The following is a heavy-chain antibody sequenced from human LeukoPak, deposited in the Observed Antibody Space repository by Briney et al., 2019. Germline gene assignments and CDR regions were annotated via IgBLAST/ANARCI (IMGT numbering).Heavy chain of an antibody. V-gene: IGHV4-34*01. CDR2: INHSGST. Sequence: SETLSLTCAVYGGSFSGYYWSWIRQPPGKGLEWIGEINHSGSTNYNPSLKSRVTISVDTSKNQFSLKLSSVTAADTAVYYCARSKSSSGPNDYWGQGTLVTVSS. D-gene: IGHD6-19*01. CDR3: ARSKSSSGPNDY. J-gene: IGHJ4*02. CDR1: GGSFSGYY.